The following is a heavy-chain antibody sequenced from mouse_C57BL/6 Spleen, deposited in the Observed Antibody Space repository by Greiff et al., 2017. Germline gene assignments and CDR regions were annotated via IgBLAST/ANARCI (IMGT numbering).Heavy chain of an antibody. Sequence: QVQLQQPGAELVMPGASVKLSCKASGYTFTSYWMHWVKQRPGQGLEWIGEIDPSDSYTNYNQKFKGKSTLTVDKSSSTAYMPLSSLTSEDSAVYYCARVLRDAMDYWGQGTSVTVSS. CDR3: ARVLRDAMDY. CDR2: IDPSDSYT. V-gene: IGHV1-69*01. D-gene: IGHD1-1*01. CDR1: GYTFTSYW. J-gene: IGHJ4*01.